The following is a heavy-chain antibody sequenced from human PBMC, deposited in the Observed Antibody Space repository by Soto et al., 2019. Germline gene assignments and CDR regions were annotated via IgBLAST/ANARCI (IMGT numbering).Heavy chain of an antibody. CDR2: INHSGST. D-gene: IGHD3-16*01. V-gene: IGHV4-34*01. CDR1: GGSFSGYY. J-gene: IGHJ4*02. Sequence: QVQLQESGPGLVKPSETLSLTCTVYGGSFSGYYWSWIRQPPGKGLEWIGEINHSGSTNYNPSLKSRVTISVDTSKNQFSLKLSSVTAADTAVYYCARGRRPPGGYFDYWGQGTLVTVSS. CDR3: ARGRRPPGGYFDY.